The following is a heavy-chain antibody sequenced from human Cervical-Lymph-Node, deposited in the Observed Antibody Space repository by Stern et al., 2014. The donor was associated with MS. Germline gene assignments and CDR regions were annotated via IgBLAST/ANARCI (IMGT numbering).Heavy chain of an antibody. V-gene: IGHV5-51*01. CDR2: IYPDDSDT. J-gene: IGHJ6*02. Sequence: EVQLVESGAEVKKPGESLTISCKGFGYSFNIYWIAWVRQRPGQGLELMGIIYPDDSDTGYSPSFQGQVTFSVDKSISTAYLQWSSLKPSDTATYFCARRGMDVWGQGTSVTVSS. CDR3: ARRGMDV. CDR1: GYSFNIYW.